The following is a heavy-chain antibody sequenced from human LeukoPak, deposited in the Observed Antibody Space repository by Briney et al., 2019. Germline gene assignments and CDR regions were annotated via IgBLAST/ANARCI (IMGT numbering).Heavy chain of an antibody. J-gene: IGHJ4*02. CDR1: GFTFSSYT. D-gene: IGHD2-2*01. CDR2: IGSSSSYM. CDR3: ARDPPYCGSNSCYLDY. V-gene: IGHV3-21*01. Sequence: GGSLRLSCAASGFTFSSYTMNWVRQAPGKGLEWVSCIGSSSSYMYYAASVKGRFTISRDNAKNSLYLQMNSLRAEDTAVYYCARDPPYCGSNSCYLDYWGQGTLVTVSS.